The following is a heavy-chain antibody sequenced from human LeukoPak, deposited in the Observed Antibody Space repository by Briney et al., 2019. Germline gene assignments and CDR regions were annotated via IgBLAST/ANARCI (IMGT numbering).Heavy chain of an antibody. V-gene: IGHV1-24*01. CDR1: GYTLTELS. D-gene: IGHD2-2*01. CDR3: ATGVVVPAAAPENYYYMDV. Sequence: GASGKVSCKVSGYTLTELSMHWVRQAPGKGLEWMGGFDPEDGETIYAQKFQGRVTMTEDTSTDTAYMELSSLRSEDTAVYYCATGVVVPAAAPENYYYMDVWGKGTTVTVSS. J-gene: IGHJ6*03. CDR2: FDPEDGET.